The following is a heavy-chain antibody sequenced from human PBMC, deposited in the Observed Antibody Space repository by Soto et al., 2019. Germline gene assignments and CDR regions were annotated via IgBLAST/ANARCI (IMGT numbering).Heavy chain of an antibody. CDR1: GFTFSSYA. V-gene: IGHV3-23*01. CDR2: ISGSGGST. J-gene: IGHJ4*02. CDR3: AKDYPFFQLDYGQRGGLEY. Sequence: GGSLRLSCAASGFTFSSYAMSWVRQAPGKGLEWVSAISGSGGSTYYADSVKGRFTISRDNSKNTLYLQMNSLRAEDTAVYYCAKDYPFFQLDYGQRGGLEYWGQGTLVTVSS. D-gene: IGHD4-17*01.